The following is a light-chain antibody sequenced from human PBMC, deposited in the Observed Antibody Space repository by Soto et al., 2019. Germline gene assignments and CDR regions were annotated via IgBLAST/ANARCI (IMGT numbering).Light chain of an antibody. Sequence: QSALTQPRSVSGSPGQSVTISCTGTSSDVGGYNFVSWYQQHPGKAPKLIIYDVNRRPSGVPDRFSGSKSGYTASLTISGLQADDEADYYCCSYAGRVTVRVFGGGTKLTVL. CDR1: SSDVGGYNF. J-gene: IGLJ2*01. CDR3: CSYAGRVTVRV. CDR2: DVN. V-gene: IGLV2-11*01.